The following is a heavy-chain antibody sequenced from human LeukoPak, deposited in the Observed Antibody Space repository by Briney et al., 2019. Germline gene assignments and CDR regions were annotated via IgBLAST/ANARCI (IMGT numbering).Heavy chain of an antibody. V-gene: IGHV3-53*01. CDR3: VRDDFQGSDY. D-gene: IGHD2-21*02. CDR2: IYSGGST. CDR1: GFTVSNNY. J-gene: IGHJ4*02. Sequence: PGGSLRLSCAASGFTVSNNYMSWVRQTPGKGLEWVSVIYSGGSTYYADSVKGRFTISRDNAKNSLYLQMISLRAEDTAVYYCVRDDFQGSDYWGQGTLVTVSS.